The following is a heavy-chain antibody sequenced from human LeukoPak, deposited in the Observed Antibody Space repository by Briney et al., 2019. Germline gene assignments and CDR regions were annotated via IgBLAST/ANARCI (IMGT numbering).Heavy chain of an antibody. CDR1: GGSISGDH. D-gene: IGHD1-26*01. J-gene: IGHJ4*02. CDR2: IYTSGTT. Sequence: SETLSLTCTVSGGSISGDHWSWIRQPAGKGLEWVGRIYTSGTTNYNPSLKSRVTMSVDTSKNQVSLKLSSVTAADTAVYYCAREIVGAPTPGAYWGQGALVTVSS. V-gene: IGHV4-4*07. CDR3: AREIVGAPTPGAY.